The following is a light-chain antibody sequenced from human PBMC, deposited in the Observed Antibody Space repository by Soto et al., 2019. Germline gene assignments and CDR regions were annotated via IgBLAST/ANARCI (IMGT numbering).Light chain of an antibody. CDR2: DVS. J-gene: IGLJ2*01. Sequence: QSALTQPASVSGSPGQSITIPCTGTSSDVGTYNFVSWYRQHPVKAPILIIFDVSSRPSGISNRFSGSKSGNTASLTISGVQAEDEADYYCSSYANSDTVIFGGGTKVTVL. V-gene: IGLV2-14*01. CDR3: SSYANSDTVI. CDR1: SSDVGTYNF.